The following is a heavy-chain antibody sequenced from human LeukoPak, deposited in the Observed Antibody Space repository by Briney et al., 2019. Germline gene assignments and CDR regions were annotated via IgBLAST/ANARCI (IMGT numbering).Heavy chain of an antibody. CDR2: INHSGST. Sequence: KPSETLSLTCAVYGGSFSGYYWSWIRQPPGKGLEWIGEINHSGSTNYNPSLKSRVTISVDTSKNQFSLKLSSVTAADTAVYYCARRLPFQHYYGSGSSYNWFDPWGQGTLVTVSS. CDR1: GGSFSGYY. D-gene: IGHD3-10*01. J-gene: IGHJ5*02. V-gene: IGHV4-34*01. CDR3: ARRLPFQHYYGSGSSYNWFDP.